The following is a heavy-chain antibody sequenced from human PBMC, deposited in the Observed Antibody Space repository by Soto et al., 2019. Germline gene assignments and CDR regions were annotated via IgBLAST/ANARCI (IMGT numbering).Heavy chain of an antibody. J-gene: IGHJ5*02. V-gene: IGHV6-1*01. CDR2: TYFRSKWCN. Sequence: SQTLSLTCAISGDSVSSNTASWNWIRQSPSRGLEWLGRTYFRSKWCNDYAVSVKSRIIINPDTSNNQFSLQLNSVTPKDTAVYFCAKGDNLGPKTGYAFDPWGQGIMVTVSS. CDR1: GDSVSSNTAS. CDR3: AKGDNLGPKTGYAFDP. D-gene: IGHD5-12*01.